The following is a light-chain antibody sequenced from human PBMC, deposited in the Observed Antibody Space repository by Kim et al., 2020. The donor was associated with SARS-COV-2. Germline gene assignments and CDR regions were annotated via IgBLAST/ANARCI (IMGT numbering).Light chain of an antibody. CDR1: QSISTY. V-gene: IGKV1-39*01. Sequence: FASVGDRVTITCRASQSISTYLNWYQQKPGKAPKVLIYAASRLESGVPLRFSGGGSGTDFTLTISSLQPEDFGTYYCQQSYGTPRTFGGGTKLEI. CDR2: AAS. CDR3: QQSYGTPRT. J-gene: IGKJ4*01.